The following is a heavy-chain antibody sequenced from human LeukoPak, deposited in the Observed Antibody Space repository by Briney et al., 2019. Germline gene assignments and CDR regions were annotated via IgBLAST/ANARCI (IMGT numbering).Heavy chain of an antibody. CDR1: GFTFSSYA. V-gene: IGHV3-30-3*01. CDR2: ISYDGSNN. CDR3: ARAGDTAMVVDI. J-gene: IGHJ3*02. Sequence: GGSLRLSCAASGFTFSSYAMHWVRQAPGKGLEWVAVISYDGSNNYYAAAVKGRFTISRDNSKNTLYLQMNSLRAEDTAVYDCARAGDTAMVVDIWSQGTMVTVSS. D-gene: IGHD5-18*01.